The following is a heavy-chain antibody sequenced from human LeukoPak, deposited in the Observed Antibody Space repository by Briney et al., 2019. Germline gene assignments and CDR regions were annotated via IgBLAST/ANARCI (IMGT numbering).Heavy chain of an antibody. D-gene: IGHD4-17*01. CDR3: ARSRGVTTPFDY. V-gene: IGHV3-74*01. CDR2: INSDGSST. J-gene: IGHJ4*02. CDR1: GFTFSSYW. Sequence: GGSLRLSCAASGFTFSSYWMHWVRQAPGKGLVWVSRINSDGSSTSYADSVKGRFTISIYNAKNTLYLHMNSLRAKDTAVYYCARSRGVTTPFDYWGQGTLVTVSS.